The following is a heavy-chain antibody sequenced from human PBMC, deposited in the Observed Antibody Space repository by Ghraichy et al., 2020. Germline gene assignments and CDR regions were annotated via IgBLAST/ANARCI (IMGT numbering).Heavy chain of an antibody. CDR2: INSDGSST. D-gene: IGHD1-1*01. CDR3: ARDLGSSSAWNPGYMDV. Sequence: GGSLRLSCAASGFTFSSYWMHWVRQAPGKGLVWVSRINSDGSSTSYADSVKGRFTISRDNAKNTLYLQMNSLRAEETAGYYCARDLGSSSAWNPGYMDVWGKGTTVTVS. CDR1: GFTFSSYW. J-gene: IGHJ6*03. V-gene: IGHV3-74*01.